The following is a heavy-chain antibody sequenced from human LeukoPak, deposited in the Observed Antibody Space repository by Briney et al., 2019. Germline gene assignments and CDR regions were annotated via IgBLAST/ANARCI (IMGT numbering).Heavy chain of an antibody. Sequence: ASVKVSCKASGYTFTGYYMHWVRQAPGQGPEWMGWINPNSGGTKYVQKFQGRVTMTRDTSISTAYMQLSRLRSDDTAVYYWVLATENIDYWGQGTLVTVSS. CDR3: VLATENIDY. V-gene: IGHV1-2*02. J-gene: IGHJ4*02. CDR1: GYTFTGYY. CDR2: INPNSGGT. D-gene: IGHD3-10*01.